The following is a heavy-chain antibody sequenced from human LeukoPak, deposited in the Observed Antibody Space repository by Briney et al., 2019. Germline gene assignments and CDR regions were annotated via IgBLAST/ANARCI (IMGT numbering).Heavy chain of an antibody. CDR1: GGSFSGYY. V-gene: IGHV4-34*01. J-gene: IGHJ3*02. CDR2: INHSGST. Sequence: SETLSLICAVYGGSFSGYYWSWIRQPPGMGLEWIGEINHSGSTNYNPSLKSRVTISVDTSKNQFSLKLSSVTAADTAVYYCARGLRTIFGVVIKQGGAFDIWGQGTMVTVSS. CDR3: ARGLRTIFGVVIKQGGAFDI. D-gene: IGHD3-3*01.